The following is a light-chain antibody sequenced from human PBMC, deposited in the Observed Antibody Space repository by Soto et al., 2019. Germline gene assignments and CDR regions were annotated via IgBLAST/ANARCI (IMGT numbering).Light chain of an antibody. CDR3: RSFAGSSTFVV. Sequence: QSVLTQPASVSGSPGQSITISCTGTISDVGSYNLVSWYQQHPGKAPKLMIYEDSKRPSGVSNRFSGSKSGNTASLTISGLQAEDEADYYCRSFAGSSTFVVFGGGTKLTVL. J-gene: IGLJ2*01. V-gene: IGLV2-23*02. CDR2: EDS. CDR1: ISDVGSYNL.